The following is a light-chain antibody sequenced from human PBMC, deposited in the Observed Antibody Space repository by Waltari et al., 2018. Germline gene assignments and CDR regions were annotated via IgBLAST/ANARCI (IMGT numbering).Light chain of an antibody. J-gene: IGLJ3*02. CDR1: TSNIGRNP. V-gene: IGLV1-44*01. CDR3: AARDDSLNVWV. CDR2: NDN. Sequence: QSVLTQPPSASGTPGQRVIISCSGSTSNIGRNPVNWYQQLPGTAPKVLIYNDNPRPWGFPERFSVSKSGPSASRAISGLQSDDEADYYCAARDDSLNVWVFGGGTKVTVL.